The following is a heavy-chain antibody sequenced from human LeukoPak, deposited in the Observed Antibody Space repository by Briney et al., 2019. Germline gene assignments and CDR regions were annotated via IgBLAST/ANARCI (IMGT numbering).Heavy chain of an antibody. Sequence: ASVKVSCKASGYTFTSYGISWVRQAPGQGLEWMGWISAYNGNTNYAQKLQGRVTITTDTSTSTAYMELSRLRSDDTAVYYCARDLVRGVIKVFDPWGQGTLVTVSS. V-gene: IGHV1-18*01. CDR3: ARDLVRGVIKVFDP. CDR1: GYTFTSYG. J-gene: IGHJ5*02. D-gene: IGHD3-10*01. CDR2: ISAYNGNT.